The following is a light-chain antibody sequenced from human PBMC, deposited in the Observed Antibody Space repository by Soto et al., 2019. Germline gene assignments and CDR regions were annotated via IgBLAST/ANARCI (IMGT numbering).Light chain of an antibody. CDR3: QSYDSSLSGWV. J-gene: IGLJ3*02. Sequence: QSVLTQPHSVSGAPGQRVTISCTGSSSNIGAGYDVHWYQQLPGTAPKLLIYGNSNRPSGVTDRFSGSKSGTSASLAITGLRAEDEADYYCQSYDSSLSGWVFGGGTKLTVL. V-gene: IGLV1-40*01. CDR1: SSNIGAGYD. CDR2: GNS.